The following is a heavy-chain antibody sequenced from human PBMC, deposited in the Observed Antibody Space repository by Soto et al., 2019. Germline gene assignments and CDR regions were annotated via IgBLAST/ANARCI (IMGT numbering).Heavy chain of an antibody. V-gene: IGHV5-51*01. CDR3: ARLDMSAAAGYYYGMDV. CDR1: GYSFTTFW. Sequence: GESLKISCKGSGYSFTTFWIAWVRQMPGKGLEWMGTIYPDDSDTRYSPSFQGQVTISADKSISTAYLQWSSLKASDTAMYYCARLDMSAAAGYYYGMDVWGQGTTVTVSS. J-gene: IGHJ6*02. D-gene: IGHD6-13*01. CDR2: IYPDDSDT.